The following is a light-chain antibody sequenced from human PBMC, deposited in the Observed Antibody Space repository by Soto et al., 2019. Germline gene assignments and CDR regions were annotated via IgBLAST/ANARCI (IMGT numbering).Light chain of an antibody. Sequence: QSALTQPASVSGSPGQSITISCTGTSSDVGGYSYVSWYQQHPGKTPKLMIYEVSNRPSGVSHRFSGSKSGYTASLTVSGLQTEDEAFYYCSSSAGIYHYLVFGGGTKLTVL. CDR1: SSDVGGYSY. CDR3: SSSAGIYHYLV. V-gene: IGLV2-14*01. CDR2: EVS. J-gene: IGLJ3*02.